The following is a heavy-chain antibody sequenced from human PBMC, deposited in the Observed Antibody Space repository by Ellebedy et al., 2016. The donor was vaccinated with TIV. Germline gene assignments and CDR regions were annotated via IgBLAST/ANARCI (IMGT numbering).Heavy chain of an antibody. CDR2: IYYSGST. J-gene: IGHJ3*02. CDR1: GGSISSYY. Sequence: SETLSLXXTVSGGSISSYYWSWIRQPPGKGLEWIGYIYYSGSTNYNPSLKSRVTISVDTSKNQFSLKLSSVTAADTAVYYCARGGPLLWFGESRAFDIWGQGTMVTVSS. CDR3: ARGGPLLWFGESRAFDI. D-gene: IGHD3-10*01. V-gene: IGHV4-59*01.